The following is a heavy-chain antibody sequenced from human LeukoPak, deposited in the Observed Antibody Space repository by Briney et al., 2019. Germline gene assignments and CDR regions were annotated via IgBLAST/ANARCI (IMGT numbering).Heavy chain of an antibody. CDR1: GFTFSRYG. CDR3: ARAVTWIDP. Sequence: GGSLRLSCAASGFTFSRYGMHWVRQAPGKGLEWVAFIQNDGNDKYYADSVKGRFTVSRDNSKNTLDLQMNGLRAEDTAVYYCARAVTWIDPWGQGTLVTVSS. CDR2: IQNDGNDK. V-gene: IGHV3-30*19. J-gene: IGHJ5*02.